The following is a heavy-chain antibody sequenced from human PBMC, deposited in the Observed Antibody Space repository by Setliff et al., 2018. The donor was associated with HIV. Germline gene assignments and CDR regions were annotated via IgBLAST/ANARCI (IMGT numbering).Heavy chain of an antibody. Sequence: PGESLRLSCGASGFIFSDSWMDWVRQAPGKGLEWVATIKKDGREKYYVDSVKGRFTISRDDAKNSLFLQVDSLTAEDTAVYYCARSQGIGNYYMDVWGKGTTVTVSS. J-gene: IGHJ6*03. V-gene: IGHV3-7*01. CDR3: ARSQGIGNYYMDV. CDR2: IKKDGREK. D-gene: IGHD2-15*01. CDR1: GFIFSDSW.